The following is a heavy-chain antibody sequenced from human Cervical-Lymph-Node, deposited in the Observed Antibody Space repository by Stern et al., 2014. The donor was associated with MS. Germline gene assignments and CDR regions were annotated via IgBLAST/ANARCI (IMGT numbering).Heavy chain of an antibody. CDR3: ARDLGYSTASDY. CDR1: GYTFSDYY. J-gene: IGHJ4*02. V-gene: IGHV1-2*02. CDR2: INPHNGDT. D-gene: IGHD4-11*01. Sequence: QVQLVQSGAEVKEPGASVRVSCKASGYTFSDYYIHWVRQAPGQGPEWLGWINPHNGDTNYAQKFLGRVSLARDKSISTAYMDLSRLTSDDSAVYYCARDLGYSTASDYWGQGTLVTVSS.